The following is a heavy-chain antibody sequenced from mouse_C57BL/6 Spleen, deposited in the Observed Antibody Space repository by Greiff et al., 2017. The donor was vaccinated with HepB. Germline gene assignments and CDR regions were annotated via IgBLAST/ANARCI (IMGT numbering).Heavy chain of an antibody. V-gene: IGHV5-16*01. CDR3: ARQLRLRPFDY. Sequence: EVQVVESEGGLVQPGSSMKLSCTASGFTFSDYYMAWVRQVPEKGLEWVANINYDGSSTYYLDSLKSRFIISRDNAKNILYLQMSSLKSEDTATYYCARQLRLRPFDYWGQGTTLTVSS. CDR2: INYDGSST. CDR1: GFTFSDYY. D-gene: IGHD3-2*02. J-gene: IGHJ2*01.